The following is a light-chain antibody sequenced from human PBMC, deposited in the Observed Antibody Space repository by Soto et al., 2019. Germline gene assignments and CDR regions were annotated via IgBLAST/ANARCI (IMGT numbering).Light chain of an antibody. CDR2: ATS. CDR1: QSVSNK. Sequence: EIVLTQSPATLSVSPGETVSLSCRASQSVSNKLAWFQQKPGQAPRLLMSATSTRATGIPARFSGSGSGTEFTLTVSSLQSEDFALYFCHQYDYCPFTFGGGTKVDMK. J-gene: IGKJ4*01. CDR3: HQYDYCPFT. V-gene: IGKV3D-15*01.